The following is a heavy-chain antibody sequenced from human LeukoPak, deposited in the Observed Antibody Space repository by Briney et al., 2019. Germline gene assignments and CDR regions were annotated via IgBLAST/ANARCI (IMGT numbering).Heavy chain of an antibody. CDR1: GGSISSGSYY. J-gene: IGHJ6*03. D-gene: IGHD1-26*01. V-gene: IGHV4-61*02. CDR3: ARNVGSRYHYYYYMDV. Sequence: SETLSLTCTVSGGSISSGSYYWSWIRQPAGKGLEWIGRIYTSGSTNYNPSLKSRVTISVDTSKNQFSQKLSSVTAADTAVYYCARNVGSRYHYYYYMDVWGKGTTVTVSS. CDR2: IYTSGST.